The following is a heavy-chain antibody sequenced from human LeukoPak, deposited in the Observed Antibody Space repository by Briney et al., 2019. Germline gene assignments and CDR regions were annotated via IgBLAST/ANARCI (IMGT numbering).Heavy chain of an antibody. D-gene: IGHD6-19*01. V-gene: IGHV3-23*01. J-gene: IGHJ4*02. CDR1: GFTFSSYA. CDR2: ISGSGGST. Sequence: PGGSLRLSCAASGFTFSSYAMSWVRQAPGKGLEWVSAISGSGGSTYYADSVKGRLTISRDNSKNTLYLQMNSLRAEDTAVYYCAKPVAGTGYFDYWGQGTLVTVSS. CDR3: AKPVAGTGYFDY.